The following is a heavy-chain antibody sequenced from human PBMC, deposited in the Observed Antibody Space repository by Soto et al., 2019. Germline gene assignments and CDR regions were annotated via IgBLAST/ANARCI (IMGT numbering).Heavy chain of an antibody. D-gene: IGHD4-17*01. V-gene: IGHV4-59*01. CDR3: ARGDHGDYSEYFDL. Sequence: QVQLQESGPGLVKPSETLSLTCTVSGGSISSYYWSWIRQPPGKGLEWIGYIYYSGSTNYNPSLKSRVTISVDTSKNQFSLKLSSVTAADTAVYYCARGDHGDYSEYFDLWGRGTLVTVSS. CDR1: GGSISSYY. CDR2: IYYSGST. J-gene: IGHJ2*01.